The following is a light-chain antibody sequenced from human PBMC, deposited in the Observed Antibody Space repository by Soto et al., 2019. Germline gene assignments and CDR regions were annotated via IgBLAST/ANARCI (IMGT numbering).Light chain of an antibody. V-gene: IGKV3-15*01. J-gene: IGKJ1*01. CDR2: GAS. Sequence: ETVMTQSPATLSVSPGERATLSCRASQSVSDSLAWYQQRPGQAPRLLIYGASTRATGIPARFSGSRSGTEFTLTISSLQSEDFAIYYCHPYITWPQRFCQGTK. CDR1: QSVSDS. CDR3: HPYITWPQR.